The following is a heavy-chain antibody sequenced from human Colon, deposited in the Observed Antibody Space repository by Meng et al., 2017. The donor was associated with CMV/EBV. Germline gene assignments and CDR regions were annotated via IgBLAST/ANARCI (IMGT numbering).Heavy chain of an antibody. V-gene: IGHV3-21*01. CDR3: ASSGGDYGLDYYYGMDV. J-gene: IGHJ6*02. D-gene: IGHD4-17*01. Sequence: GESLKISCAASGFTFSSYSMNWVRQAPGKGLEWVSSISSSSSYIYYADSVKGRFTISSDNAKNSLYLQMNSLRAEDTAVYYCASSGGDYGLDYYYGMDVWGQGTTVTVFS. CDR1: GFTFSSYS. CDR2: ISSSSSYI.